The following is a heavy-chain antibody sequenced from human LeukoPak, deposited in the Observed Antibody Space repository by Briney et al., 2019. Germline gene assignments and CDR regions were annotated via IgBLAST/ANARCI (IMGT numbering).Heavy chain of an antibody. D-gene: IGHD2-2*01. CDR1: GGTFSSYA. CDR3: ARTTCSSTSCSLGDY. J-gene: IGHJ4*02. Sequence: SVKVSCTASGGTFSSYAISWVRQAPGQGLEWMGGIIPIFGTANYAQKFQGRVTITTDESTSTAYMELSSLRSEDTAVYYCARTTCSSTSCSLGDYWGQGTLVTVSS. CDR2: IIPIFGTA. V-gene: IGHV1-69*05.